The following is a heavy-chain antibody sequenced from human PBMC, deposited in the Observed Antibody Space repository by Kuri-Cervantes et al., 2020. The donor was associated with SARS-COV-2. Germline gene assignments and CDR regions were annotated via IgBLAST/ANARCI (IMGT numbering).Heavy chain of an antibody. CDR3: ARDLDDFWSGNEFMDV. Sequence: GGSLRLSCVASGFTFSNYVMSWVRQAPGKGLEWVSAISDSDGSTYFADSVKGRFTISRDNSKNTLYLQMNSLRAEDTAAYYCARDLDDFWSGNEFMDVWGKGTTVTVSS. CDR2: ISDSDGST. V-gene: IGHV3-23*01. J-gene: IGHJ6*03. D-gene: IGHD3-3*01. CDR1: GFTFSNYV.